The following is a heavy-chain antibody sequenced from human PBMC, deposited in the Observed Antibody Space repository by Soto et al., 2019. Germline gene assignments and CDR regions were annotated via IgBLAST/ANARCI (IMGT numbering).Heavy chain of an antibody. D-gene: IGHD4-17*01. CDR2: INTDGSTT. J-gene: IGHJ4*02. Sequence: EVQLVESGGGLVQPGGSLRLSCAASGFTFSNYWMHWVRQVLGTGLVWVSRINTDGSTTSYADSVKGRFTISRDNAKDTLYLQMNSLRAEDTAVYYCARVRNGDWYFDYWGQGTLVTISS. CDR1: GFTFSNYW. V-gene: IGHV3-74*01. CDR3: ARVRNGDWYFDY.